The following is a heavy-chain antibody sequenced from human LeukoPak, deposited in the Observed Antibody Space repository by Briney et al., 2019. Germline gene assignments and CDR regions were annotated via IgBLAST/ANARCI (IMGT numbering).Heavy chain of an antibody. Sequence: PSETLSLTCTVSGGSISSYYWSWFRQPPGKGLEWIGYIYYSGSTNYNPSLKSRVTISVDASKNQFSQKLTSVTAADTAVYYCARGPPGGQFDPWGQGTLVTVSS. V-gene: IGHV4-59*01. J-gene: IGHJ5*02. D-gene: IGHD3-10*01. CDR2: IYYSGST. CDR1: GGSISSYY. CDR3: ARGPPGGQFDP.